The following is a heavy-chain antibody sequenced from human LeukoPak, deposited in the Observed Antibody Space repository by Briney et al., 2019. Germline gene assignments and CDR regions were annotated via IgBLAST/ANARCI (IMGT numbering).Heavy chain of an antibody. V-gene: IGHV3-48*02. J-gene: IGHJ4*02. CDR2: TSSSSSSTI. CDR1: GFIFSTYS. CDR3: ARDGLVGAPFDY. D-gene: IGHD1-26*01. Sequence: GGSLRLSCAASGFIFSTYSMNWVRQAPGKGLEWVSYTSSSSSSTIYYADSVKGRFSISRDNAKNSLYLQMNSLRDEDTAVYYCARDGLVGAPFDYWGQGTLVTVSS.